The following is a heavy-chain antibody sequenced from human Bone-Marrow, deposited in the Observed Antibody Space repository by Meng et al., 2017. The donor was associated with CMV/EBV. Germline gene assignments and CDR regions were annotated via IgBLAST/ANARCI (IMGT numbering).Heavy chain of an antibody. Sequence: SVKVSCKASGGTFSSYAISWVRQAPGQGLEWMGGIIPILGIANYAQKFQGRVTITADKSTSTAYMELSSLRSEDTAVYYCAREGYCSSTSCSFDYWGQGTLVTVSS. CDR3: AREGYCSSTSCSFDY. J-gene: IGHJ4*02. CDR1: GGTFSSYA. CDR2: IIPILGIA. V-gene: IGHV1-69*10. D-gene: IGHD2-2*01.